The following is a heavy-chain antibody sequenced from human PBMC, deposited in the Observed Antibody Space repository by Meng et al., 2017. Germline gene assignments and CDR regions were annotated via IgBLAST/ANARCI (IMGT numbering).Heavy chain of an antibody. J-gene: IGHJ5*02. V-gene: IGHV3-21*01. D-gene: IGHD6-19*01. Sequence: QLGRFGGGLVKPGGSLRLSCAASGFTFSSYSINWVRQAPGKGLEWVSSISSSSSYIYYADSVKGRFTISRDNAKNSLYLQMNSLRAEDTAVYYCARVISGWSYNWFDPWGQGTLVTVSS. CDR1: GFTFSSYS. CDR3: ARVISGWSYNWFDP. CDR2: ISSSSSYI.